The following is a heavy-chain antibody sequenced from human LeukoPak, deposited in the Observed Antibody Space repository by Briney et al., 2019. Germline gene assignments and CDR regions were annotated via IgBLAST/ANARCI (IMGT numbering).Heavy chain of an antibody. CDR3: ARERANYDYYYYYGMDV. V-gene: IGHV3-21*01. D-gene: IGHD1-7*01. Sequence: GGSLRLSCAASGFTFSSYSMNWVRQAPGKGLEWVSSISSSSSYIYYADSVKGRFTISRDNAKNSLYLQMNSLRAEDTAVYYCARERANYDYYYYYGMDVWGQGTTVTVSS. J-gene: IGHJ6*02. CDR2: ISSSSSYI. CDR1: GFTFSSYS.